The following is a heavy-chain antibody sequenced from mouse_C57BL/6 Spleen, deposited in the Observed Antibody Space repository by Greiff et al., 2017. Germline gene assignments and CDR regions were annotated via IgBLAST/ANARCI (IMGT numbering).Heavy chain of an antibody. V-gene: IGHV1-15*01. J-gene: IGHJ2*01. CDR1: GYTFTDYE. CDR2: IDPETGGT. Sequence: QVQLKQSGAELVRPGASVTLSCKASGYTFTDYEMHWVKQTPVHGLEWIGAIDPETGGTAYNQKFKGKAILTADKPSSTAYMELRSLTSEDSAVYYCTRSGPFDDWGQGTTLTVSS. CDR3: TRSGPFDD.